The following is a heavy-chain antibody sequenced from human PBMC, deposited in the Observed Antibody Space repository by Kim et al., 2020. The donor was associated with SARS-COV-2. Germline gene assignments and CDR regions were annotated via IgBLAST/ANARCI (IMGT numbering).Heavy chain of an antibody. J-gene: IGHJ4*02. Sequence: GTTYSAGSGKGRFTISRDNATNTLCLQMNSLRAEDTAVYYCARTSGYYSDYWGQGTLVTVSS. V-gene: IGHV3-23*01. D-gene: IGHD3-22*01. CDR2: GTT. CDR3: ARTSGYYSDY.